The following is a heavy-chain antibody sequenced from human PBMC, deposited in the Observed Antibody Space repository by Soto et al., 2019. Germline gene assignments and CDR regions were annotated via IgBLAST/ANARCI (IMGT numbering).Heavy chain of an antibody. V-gene: IGHV1-46*01. Sequence: GSSVKVSCKAFGYTFTSYYMHWVRQAPGQGLEWMGIINPNAYSTLYAQKFQGRVTMTRDTSTNTVYMELSSLRSEDTAVYYCARGMTEWVSPYYFDHWGQGTLVTVPQ. J-gene: IGHJ4*02. CDR1: GYTFTSYY. CDR3: ARGMTEWVSPYYFDH. D-gene: IGHD1-26*01. CDR2: INPNAYST.